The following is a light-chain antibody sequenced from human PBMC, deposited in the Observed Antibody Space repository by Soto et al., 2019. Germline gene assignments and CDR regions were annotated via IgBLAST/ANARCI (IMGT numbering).Light chain of an antibody. CDR2: GAS. J-gene: IGKJ2*01. Sequence: EIVLTQSPGTLSLSPGERATLSCRASQSVSSSYLAWYQQKPGQAPRLLIYGASSRATGIPDRFSGSGSGTDFTLNISRLAPEDFEVYYCQQYGSSPRYTFGQGTKREIK. CDR3: QQYGSSPRYT. V-gene: IGKV3-20*01. CDR1: QSVSSSY.